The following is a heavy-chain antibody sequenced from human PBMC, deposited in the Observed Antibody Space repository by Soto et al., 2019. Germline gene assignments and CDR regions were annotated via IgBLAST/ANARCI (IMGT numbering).Heavy chain of an antibody. V-gene: IGHV3-48*02. Sequence: PGGSLRLSCAASGFTFSSYSMNWVRQAPGKGLEWVSYISSSSSTIYYADSVKGRFTISRDNAKNSLYLQMNSLRDEDTAVYYCASLVAGPADDAFDIWGQGTMVTVSS. CDR3: ASLVAGPADDAFDI. J-gene: IGHJ3*02. CDR1: GFTFSSYS. D-gene: IGHD6-19*01. CDR2: ISSSSSTI.